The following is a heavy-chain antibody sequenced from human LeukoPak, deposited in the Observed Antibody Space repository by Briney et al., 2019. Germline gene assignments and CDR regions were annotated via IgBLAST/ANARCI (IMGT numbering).Heavy chain of an antibody. D-gene: IGHD6-13*01. CDR2: INHSGST. J-gene: IGHJ4*02. V-gene: IGHV4-34*01. Sequence: LETLSLTCAVYGGSFSNYYWSWIRQPPGKGLEWIGEINHSGSTNYNPSHKSRVTISVDTSKNQFSLKLSSVTAADTAVYYCARDRSRIYDFEYWGQGTLVTVSS. CDR3: ARDRSRIYDFEY. CDR1: GGSFSNYY.